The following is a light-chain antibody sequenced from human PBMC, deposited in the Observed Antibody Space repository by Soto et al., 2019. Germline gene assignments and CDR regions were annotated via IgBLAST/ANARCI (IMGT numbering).Light chain of an antibody. CDR1: QGIASY. Sequence: DIQLTQSPSFLSAPVGDRVTITCRASQGIASYLVWYQQKPGKAPKLLIYAASTLQSGVPSRFSGSGSGTEFTLTISSLQPEDFATYYCQQLNSYPITFGPGTKVDIK. J-gene: IGKJ3*01. V-gene: IGKV1-9*01. CDR2: AAS. CDR3: QQLNSYPIT.